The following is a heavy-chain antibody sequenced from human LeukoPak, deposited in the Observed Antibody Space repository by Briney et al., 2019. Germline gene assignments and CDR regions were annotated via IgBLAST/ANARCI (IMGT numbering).Heavy chain of an antibody. Sequence: PGGSLRLSCAASGFTFSSYAMSWVRQTPGKGLEWVSGISGSGDSTYYADSLKGRVTVSRDNSKNTLYLQMNSLRAEDTAIYYCAKDQNQYDLYYFDYWGQGTLVTVSS. V-gene: IGHV3-23*01. CDR2: ISGSGDST. J-gene: IGHJ4*02. D-gene: IGHD3-16*01. CDR3: AKDQNQYDLYYFDY. CDR1: GFTFSSYA.